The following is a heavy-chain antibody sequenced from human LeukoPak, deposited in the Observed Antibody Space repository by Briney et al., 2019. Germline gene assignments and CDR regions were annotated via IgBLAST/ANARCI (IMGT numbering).Heavy chain of an antibody. D-gene: IGHD3-10*01. CDR1: GFTFSSYE. J-gene: IGHJ3*02. CDR2: ISNSGSTI. V-gene: IGHV3-48*03. Sequence: GGSLRLSCAASGFTFSSYEMIWVRQAPGKGLEWVSYISNSGSTIYYADSVKGRFTISRDNAKNSLYLQMNSLRAEDTAVYYCARGYYGSGSSYPDAFDIWGQGTMVTVSS. CDR3: ARGYYGSGSSYPDAFDI.